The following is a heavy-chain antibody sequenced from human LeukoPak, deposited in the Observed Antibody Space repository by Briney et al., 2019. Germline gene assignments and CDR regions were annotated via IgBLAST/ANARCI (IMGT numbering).Heavy chain of an antibody. Sequence: GGSLRLSCAASGVTFSSYWMHWVRQAPGKGLVWVSRINSDGTTTTYADSVKGRFTISRDNAKNSLYLQMNSLRAEDTAVYYCAPRCSGGSCYLLDYWGQGTLVTVSS. D-gene: IGHD2-15*01. J-gene: IGHJ4*02. CDR3: APRCSGGSCYLLDY. CDR1: GVTFSSYW. CDR2: INSDGTTT. V-gene: IGHV3-74*01.